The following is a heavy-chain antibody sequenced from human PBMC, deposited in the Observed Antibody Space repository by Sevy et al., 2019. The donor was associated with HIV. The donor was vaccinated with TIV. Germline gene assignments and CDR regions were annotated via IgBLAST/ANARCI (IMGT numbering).Heavy chain of an antibody. V-gene: IGHV3-48*03. Sequence: LSLTCEASGFTFSNYEMNWVRQAPGKGLEWISYISSSDATIYYADSVKGRFTISRDNAKNSLSLQMNSLRAEDTAVYYCTNYVHYWGQGTLVTVSS. CDR2: ISSSDATI. CDR3: TNYVHY. J-gene: IGHJ4*02. CDR1: GFTFSNYE.